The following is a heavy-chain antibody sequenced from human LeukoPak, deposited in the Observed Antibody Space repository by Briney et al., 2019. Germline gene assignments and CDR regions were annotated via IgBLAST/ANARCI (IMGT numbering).Heavy chain of an antibody. D-gene: IGHD2-2*01. CDR3: ARQVVVVPAAIPFDY. CDR2: IYYSGST. Sequence: SETLSLTCAVYGGSFSGYYWGWIRQPPGKGLEWIGSIYYSGSTYYNPSLKSRVTISVDTSKNQFSLKLSSVTAADTAVYYCARQVVVVPAAIPFDYWGQGTLVTVSS. CDR1: GGSFSGYY. J-gene: IGHJ4*02. V-gene: IGHV4-34*01.